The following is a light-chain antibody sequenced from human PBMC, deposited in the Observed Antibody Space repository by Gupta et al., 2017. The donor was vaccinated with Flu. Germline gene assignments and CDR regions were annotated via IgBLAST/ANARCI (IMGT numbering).Light chain of an antibody. CDR1: QDIDDD. V-gene: IGKV5-2*01. Sequence: PAFMSATPGDKVNSSGQASQDIDDDMNWDQQKPGEAAICTSKEATTRGTGIPPRFSGRGYGTDFTLTIKNLESEDAAYYGSQKQDTFASTFGQGTKVEIK. CDR3: QKQDTFAST. J-gene: IGKJ1*01. CDR2: EAT.